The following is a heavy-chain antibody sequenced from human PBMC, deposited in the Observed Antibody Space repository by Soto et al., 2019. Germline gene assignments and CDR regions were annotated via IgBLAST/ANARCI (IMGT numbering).Heavy chain of an antibody. V-gene: IGHV4-4*07. CDR3: ARDCPSMMNSYGYYFDD. CDR1: GGSISSYY. J-gene: IGHJ4*02. Sequence: SETLSLTCTVSGGSISSYYWSWIRQPAGKGLEWIGRIYTSGSTTYNPTLKIRVTMSIDTSKNQFSRKLSSVTAADTAVYYCARDCPSMMNSYGYYFDDWGQGTLVTVSS. CDR2: IYTSGST. D-gene: IGHD5-18*01.